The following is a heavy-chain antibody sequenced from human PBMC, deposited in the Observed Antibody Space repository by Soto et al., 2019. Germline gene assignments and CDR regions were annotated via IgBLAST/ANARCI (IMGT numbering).Heavy chain of an antibody. CDR2: IIPIFGTA. CDR3: ARDCSGGSCSTYYYYYGMDV. V-gene: IGHV1-69*13. CDR1: GGTFSSYA. D-gene: IGHD2-15*01. Sequence: SVKVSCKASGGTFSSYAISWVRQAPGQGLEWMGGIIPIFGTANYAQKFQGRVTITADESTSTAYMELSSLRSEDTAVYYCARDCSGGSCSTYYYYYGMDVWGQGTTVTVSS. J-gene: IGHJ6*02.